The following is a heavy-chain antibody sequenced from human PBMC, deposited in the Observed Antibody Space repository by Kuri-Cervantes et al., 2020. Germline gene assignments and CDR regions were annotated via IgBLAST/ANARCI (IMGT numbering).Heavy chain of an antibody. Sequence: GESLKISCAASGFTFSSYSMNWVRQAPGKGLEWVSSISSSSSYIYYADSVKGRFTISRDNAKNSLYLQMNSLRAEDTAVYYCARNLEWLSPFDYWGQETLVTVSS. J-gene: IGHJ4*02. CDR2: ISSSSSYI. D-gene: IGHD3-3*01. CDR3: ARNLEWLSPFDY. CDR1: GFTFSSYS. V-gene: IGHV3-21*01.